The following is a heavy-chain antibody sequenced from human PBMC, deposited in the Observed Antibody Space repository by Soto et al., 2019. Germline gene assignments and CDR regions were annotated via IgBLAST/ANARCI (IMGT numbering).Heavy chain of an antibody. Sequence: EVQLVESGGGLVKPGGSLRLSCAASGFTFSKAWMSWVRQAPGKGLEWVGRIKSKTDGGTTDYAAPVKGRFTISRDDSKNTLYLQMNSLKTEDTAVYYCTTGNYYGSGSYPDYWGQGTLVTVSS. CDR1: GFTFSKAW. D-gene: IGHD3-10*01. V-gene: IGHV3-15*01. CDR3: TTGNYYGSGSYPDY. CDR2: IKSKTDGGTT. J-gene: IGHJ4*02.